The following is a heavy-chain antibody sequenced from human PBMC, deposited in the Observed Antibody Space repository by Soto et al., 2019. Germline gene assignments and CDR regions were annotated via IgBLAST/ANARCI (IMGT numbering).Heavy chain of an antibody. CDR1: GFTFSSHA. J-gene: IGHJ4*02. V-gene: IGHV3-21*01. Sequence: GGSLRLSCIGSGFTFSSHAMNWVRQAPGKGLEWVSSISSSSKYIYYTDSVKGRFTISRDNAKNSLYLQMNGLRAEDTALYYCARDPDAEYSGNYHTPRSLDSWGQGTQVTVSS. D-gene: IGHD1-26*01. CDR3: ARDPDAEYSGNYHTPRSLDS. CDR2: ISSSSKYI.